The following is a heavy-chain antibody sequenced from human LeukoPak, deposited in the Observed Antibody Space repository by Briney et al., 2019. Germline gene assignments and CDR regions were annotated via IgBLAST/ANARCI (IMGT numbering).Heavy chain of an antibody. V-gene: IGHV4-4*07. CDR2: IYPGESIYASENT. Sequence: PSETLSLTCSVSGVSISAYYWSWIRQPAGKGLEWIGRIYPGESIYASENTNYNPSLKSRVTISVDTSKNQFSLKLSSVTAADTAVYYCANRNYDFWSGHSDAFDIWGQGTMVTVSS. D-gene: IGHD3-3*01. J-gene: IGHJ3*02. CDR1: GVSISAYY. CDR3: ANRNYDFWSGHSDAFDI.